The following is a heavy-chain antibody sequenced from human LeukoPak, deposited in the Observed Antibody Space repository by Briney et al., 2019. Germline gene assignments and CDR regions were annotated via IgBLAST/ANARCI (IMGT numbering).Heavy chain of an antibody. CDR3: ARDSYYGGTQDY. D-gene: IGHD4-23*01. CDR1: GFIFSSYE. V-gene: IGHV3-48*03. CDR2: ISTRGGTI. Sequence: GGSLRLSCAASGFIFSSYEMNWGRQAPGKGLEWVSYISTRGGTIYYADSVKGRFTISRDNAKNSLYLQMNSLRAEDTAVYYCARDSYYGGTQDYWGQGTLVTVSS. J-gene: IGHJ4*02.